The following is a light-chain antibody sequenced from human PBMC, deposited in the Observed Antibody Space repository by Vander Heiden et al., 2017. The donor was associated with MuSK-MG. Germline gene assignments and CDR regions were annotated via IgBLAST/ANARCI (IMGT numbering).Light chain of an antibody. CDR1: QGISSY. Sequence: IQLTQSPSFLSASVGDRVTITCRASQGISSYLAWYQQKPGKAPKLLIYAASTLQSGVPSRFSGSGSGTEFTLTISSLQPEEFATYYCQQLNSYPYTFGQGTKLEIK. CDR3: QQLNSYPYT. CDR2: AAS. J-gene: IGKJ2*01. V-gene: IGKV1-9*01.